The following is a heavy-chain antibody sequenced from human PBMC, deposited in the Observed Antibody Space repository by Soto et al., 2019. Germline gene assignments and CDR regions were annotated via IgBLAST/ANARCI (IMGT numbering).Heavy chain of an antibody. CDR2: IWYDGSNK. CDR1: GFTFSSYG. Sequence: LRLSCAASGFTFSSYGMHWVRQAPGKGLEWVAVIWYDGSNKYYADSVKGRFTISRDNSKNTLYLQMNSLRAEDTAVYYCALHYYDSSGYYYWGQGTLVTVSS. CDR3: ALHYYDSSGYYY. J-gene: IGHJ4*02. V-gene: IGHV3-33*01. D-gene: IGHD3-22*01.